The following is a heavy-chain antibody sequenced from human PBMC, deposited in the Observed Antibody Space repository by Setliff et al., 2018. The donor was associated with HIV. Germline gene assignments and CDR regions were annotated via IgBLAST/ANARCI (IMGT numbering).Heavy chain of an antibody. V-gene: IGHV1-18*01. D-gene: IGHD6-13*01. CDR1: GYTFSNYR. CDR2: ISDYNGKT. CDR3: AREGVATVDEEWYYFDQ. Sequence: GASVMVSCKASGYTFSNYRINWVRQAPGLGLEWMGWISDYNGKTDFAQKFQDRVSMTTDTSTTTAYMELRRLTSEDTAVYYCAREGVATVDEEWYYFDQWGQGTPVTVSS. J-gene: IGHJ4*02.